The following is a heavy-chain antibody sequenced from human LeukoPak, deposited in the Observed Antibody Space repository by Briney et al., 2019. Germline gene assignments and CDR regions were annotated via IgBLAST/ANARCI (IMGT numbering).Heavy chain of an antibody. J-gene: IGHJ4*02. CDR2: IHYGGST. V-gene: IGHV4-59*01. D-gene: IGHD6-13*01. Sequence: PSETLSFTCTVSGGSISSYYWSWIRQPPGKELEWIGYIHYGGSTNYNPSLKSRVTMSVDTSKNQFSLKLTSVTAADTAVYYCARGGSSSSWPFYYWGQGTLVTVSS. CDR1: GGSISSYY. CDR3: ARGGSSSSWPFYY.